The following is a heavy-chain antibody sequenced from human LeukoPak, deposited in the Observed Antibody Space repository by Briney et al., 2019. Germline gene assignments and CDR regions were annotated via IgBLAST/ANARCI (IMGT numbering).Heavy chain of an antibody. CDR2: IYSDGTT. J-gene: IGHJ5*02. V-gene: IGHV3-66*01. CDR3: ARDKDA. Sequence: GGSLRLSCVVSGLTVSNKYMSWVRQAPGKGLEWVSVIYSDGTTRNADSVKGRFTISRDNSKNTVYLQMDSLRAEDTAVYYCARDKDAWGQGTLVTVSS. CDR1: GLTVSNKY.